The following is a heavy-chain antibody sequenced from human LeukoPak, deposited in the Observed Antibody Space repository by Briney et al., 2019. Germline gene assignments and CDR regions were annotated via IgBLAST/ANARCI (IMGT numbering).Heavy chain of an antibody. CDR2: IYYSGST. J-gene: IGHJ4*02. CDR3: ARSRIQLWNSPFDY. CDR1: GGSISSGGYY. V-gene: IGHV4-31*03. Sequence: SETLSLTCTVSGGSISSGGYYWSWIRQHPGKGLEWIGYIYYSGSTYYNPSLKSRVTISVDTSKNQFSLKLSSVTAADTAVYYCARSRIQLWNSPFDYWGQGTLVTVSS. D-gene: IGHD5-18*01.